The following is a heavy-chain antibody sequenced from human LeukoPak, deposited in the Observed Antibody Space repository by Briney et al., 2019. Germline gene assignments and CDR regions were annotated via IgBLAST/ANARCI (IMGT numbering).Heavy chain of an antibody. CDR2: INSDGRST. V-gene: IGHV3-74*01. CDR3: ARHSSGYYHYDY. CDR1: GFTFSSYW. D-gene: IGHD3-22*01. Sequence: GGSLRLSCEASGFTFSSYWMHWVRQAPGKGLVWVSRINSDGRSTSYADSVKGRFTISRDNSKNTLHLQMNSLRAEDTAVYYCARHSSGYYHYDYWGPGTPVTVAS. J-gene: IGHJ4*02.